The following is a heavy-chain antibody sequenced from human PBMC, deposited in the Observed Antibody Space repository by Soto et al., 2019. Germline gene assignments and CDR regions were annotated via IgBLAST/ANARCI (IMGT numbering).Heavy chain of an antibody. CDR3: AKAHGSGSYYNPLHDFDY. J-gene: IGHJ4*02. CDR2: ISGSGGST. V-gene: IGHV3-23*01. D-gene: IGHD3-10*01. CDR1: GFTFSSYA. Sequence: HPGGSLRLSCAASGFTFSSYAMSWVRQAPGKGLEWVSAISGSGGSTYYADSVKGRFTISRDNSKNTLYLQMNSLRAEDTAVYYCAKAHGSGSYYNPLHDFDYWGQGTLVTVSS.